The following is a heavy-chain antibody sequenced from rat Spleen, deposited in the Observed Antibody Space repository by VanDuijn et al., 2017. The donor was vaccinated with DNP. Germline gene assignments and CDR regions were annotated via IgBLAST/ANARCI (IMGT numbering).Heavy chain of an antibody. V-gene: IGHV5-7*01. CDR1: GFTFSDYN. CDR2: ISYDGTTT. CDR3: ARPDY. J-gene: IGHJ2*01. Sequence: EVQLVASGGGLVQPGRSLTLSCAASGFTFSDYNMAWVRQAPKKGLEWVATISYDGTTTYYRDSVKGRFTTSRDNAESTLYLQMDSLRSEDTATYYCARPDYWGQGVMVTVSS.